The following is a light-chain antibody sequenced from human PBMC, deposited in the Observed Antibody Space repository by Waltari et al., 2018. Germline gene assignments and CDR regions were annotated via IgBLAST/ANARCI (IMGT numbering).Light chain of an antibody. CDR2: EGS. J-gene: IGLJ2*01. V-gene: IGLV2-23*03. CDR1: SSDVGSYNL. CDR3: CSYAGSGTFVV. Sequence: QSALTHPALVSGSPGQSITISCTATSSDVGSYNLVSSYQQHPGKAPKLIIYEGSKRPSGVSNRFSGSKSGNTAALTISGLQAEDEADYYCCSYAGSGTFVVVGGGTKLTVL.